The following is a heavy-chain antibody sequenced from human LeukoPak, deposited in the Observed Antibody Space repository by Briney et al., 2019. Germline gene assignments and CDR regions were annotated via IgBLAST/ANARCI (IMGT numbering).Heavy chain of an antibody. J-gene: IGHJ4*02. D-gene: IGHD5-18*01. V-gene: IGHV3-15*01. Sequence: GGSLRLSCVVSGFILNYAWVSWVRQAPGKGLEWVGRIKSKTDGGTIDYAAPVQGRFTISRDDSKNTLYLQMNSLKAEDTGVYYCTWIPFDHWGQGTLVTVSS. CDR1: GFILNYAW. CDR2: IKSKTDGGTI. CDR3: TWIPFDH.